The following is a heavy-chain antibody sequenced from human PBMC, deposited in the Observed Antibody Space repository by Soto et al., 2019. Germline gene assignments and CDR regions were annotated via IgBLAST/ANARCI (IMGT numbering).Heavy chain of an antibody. D-gene: IGHD2-15*01. Sequence: PGESLKISCKGSGYSFTSYWIGWVRQMPGKGLEWMGIIYPGDSDTRYSPSFQGQVTISADKSISTAYLQWSSLKASDTAMYYCARSLGYCSGGSCYVHPWGQGTLVTVSS. CDR2: IYPGDSDT. V-gene: IGHV5-51*01. J-gene: IGHJ5*02. CDR1: GYSFTSYW. CDR3: ARSLGYCSGGSCYVHP.